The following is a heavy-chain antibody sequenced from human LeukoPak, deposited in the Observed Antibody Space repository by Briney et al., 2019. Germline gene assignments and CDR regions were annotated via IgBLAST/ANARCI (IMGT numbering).Heavy chain of an antibody. CDR2: IIPIFGTA. CDR1: GYTFTSYG. V-gene: IGHV1-69*13. Sequence: ASVKVSCKASGYTFTSYGISWVRQAPGQGLEWMGGIIPIFGTANYAQKFQGRVTITADESTSTAYMELSSLRSEDTAVYYCARASRDGYNYGIDYWGQGTLVTVSS. J-gene: IGHJ4*02. CDR3: ARASRDGYNYGIDY. D-gene: IGHD5-24*01.